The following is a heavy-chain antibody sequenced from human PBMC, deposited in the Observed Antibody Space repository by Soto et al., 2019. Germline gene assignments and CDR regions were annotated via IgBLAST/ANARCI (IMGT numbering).Heavy chain of an antibody. Sequence: PGGSLRLSCAASGFTFSSYATSWVRQAPGKGLEWVSAISGSGGSTYYADSVKGRFTISRDNSKNTLYLQMNSLRAEDTAVYYCAKGSGYDPDYYFDYWGQGTLVTVSS. D-gene: IGHD5-12*01. CDR2: ISGSGGST. V-gene: IGHV3-23*01. CDR3: AKGSGYDPDYYFDY. J-gene: IGHJ4*02. CDR1: GFTFSSYA.